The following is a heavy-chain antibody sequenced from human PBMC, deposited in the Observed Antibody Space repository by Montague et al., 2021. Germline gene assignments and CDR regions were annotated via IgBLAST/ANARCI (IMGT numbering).Heavy chain of an antibody. CDR2: VRHIGST. D-gene: IGHD3-10*01. CDR1: GGSLSEYY. V-gene: IGHV4-34*01. J-gene: IGHJ4*02. CDR3: ASDRGPFDY. Sequence: SETLSLTCGVYGGSLSEYYWTWIRQSPEKELEWIGEVRHIGSTNYNPSLKSRVTMSVDKSKNQFSLKLRSVTAADTAVYYCASDRGPFDYWGQGTVVTVSS.